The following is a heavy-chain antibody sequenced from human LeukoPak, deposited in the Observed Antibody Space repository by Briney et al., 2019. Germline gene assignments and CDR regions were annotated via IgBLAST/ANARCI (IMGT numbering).Heavy chain of an antibody. J-gene: IGHJ3*02. V-gene: IGHV4-59*08. CDR1: GGSISSYY. D-gene: IGHD1-1*01. CDR3: ARGWTTGHAFDI. CDR2: IYYSGST. Sequence: SETLSLTCTVSGGSISSYYWSWIRQPPGKGLEWIGYIYYSGSTNYNPSLKSRVTISVDTSKNQFSLKLSSVTAADTAVYYCARGWTTGHAFDIWGQGTMVTVSS.